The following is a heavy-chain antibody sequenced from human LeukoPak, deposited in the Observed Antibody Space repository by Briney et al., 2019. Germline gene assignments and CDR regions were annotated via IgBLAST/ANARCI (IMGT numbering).Heavy chain of an antibody. CDR3: ARDSSGYDYAGNWFDP. CDR2: INPNSGGT. J-gene: IGHJ5*02. CDR1: GYTFTSYD. D-gene: IGHD5-12*01. V-gene: IGHV1-2*02. Sequence: GASVKVSCKASGYTFTSYDINWVRQATGQGLEWMGWINPNSGGTNYAQKFQGRVTMTRDTSISTAYMELSRLRSDDTAVYYCARDSSGYDYAGNWFDPWGQGTLVTVSS.